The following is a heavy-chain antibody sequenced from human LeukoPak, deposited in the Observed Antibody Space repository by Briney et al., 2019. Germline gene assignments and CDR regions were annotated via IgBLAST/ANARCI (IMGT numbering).Heavy chain of an antibody. J-gene: IGHJ3*02. V-gene: IGHV4-59*01. CDR3: ARDYSGNDAFDI. CDR2: IYYSGST. Sequence: SETLSLTCTVSGGSISSYYWSWIRQPPGKGLEWIGYIYYSGSTNYNPSLKSRVTISVDTSKNQFSLKLSSVTAADTAVYYCARDYSGNDAFDIWGQGTMVTVSS. D-gene: IGHD2-15*01. CDR1: GGSISSYY.